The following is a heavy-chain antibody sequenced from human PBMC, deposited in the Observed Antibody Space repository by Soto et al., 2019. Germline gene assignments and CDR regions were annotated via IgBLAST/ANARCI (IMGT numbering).Heavy chain of an antibody. D-gene: IGHD1-20*01. CDR3: VRGQSVLYLDL. CDR2: INPKNGCI. CDR1: GYTFTDFY. J-gene: IGHJ1*01. Sequence: ASVKVSCKSSGYTFTDFYIHWVRQAPGQGLEWVGWINPKNGCINYAQKFQGRVTMTRDTSVNTSYMDLSRLNFDDSAIYYCVRGQSVLYLDLWGRGTQVTVSS. V-gene: IGHV1-2*02.